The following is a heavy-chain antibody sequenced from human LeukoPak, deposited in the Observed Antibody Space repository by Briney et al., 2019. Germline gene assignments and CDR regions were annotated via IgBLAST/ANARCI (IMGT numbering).Heavy chain of an antibody. CDR3: ARGGRHCSSTSCSPYNWFDP. V-gene: IGHV1-18*01. CDR1: GYTFTGYG. CDR2: ISAYNGNT. D-gene: IGHD2-2*01. Sequence: ASVKVSCKASGYTFTGYGISWVRQAPGQGLEWMGWISAYNGNTNYAQKLQGRVTMTTDTSTSTAYMELRSLRSDDTAVYYRARGGRHCSSTSCSPYNWFDPWGQGTLVTVSS. J-gene: IGHJ5*02.